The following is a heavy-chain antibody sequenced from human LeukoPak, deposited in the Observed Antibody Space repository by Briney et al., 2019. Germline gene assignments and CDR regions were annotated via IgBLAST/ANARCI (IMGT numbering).Heavy chain of an antibody. D-gene: IGHD7-27*01. CDR3: ARETGDQSGDAFDI. Sequence: ASVKVSCKASGYTFTGYGISWVRQAPGQGLEWMGWISAYNGNTNYAQKLQGRVTMTTDTSTSTAYMELRSLRSDDTAVYYCARETGDQSGDAFDIWGQGTMVTVSS. V-gene: IGHV1-18*01. CDR2: ISAYNGNT. CDR1: GYTFTGYG. J-gene: IGHJ3*02.